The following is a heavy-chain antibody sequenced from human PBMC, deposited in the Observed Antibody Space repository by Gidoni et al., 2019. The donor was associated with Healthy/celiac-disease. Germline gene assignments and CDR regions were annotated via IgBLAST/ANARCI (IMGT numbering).Heavy chain of an antibody. CDR2: IIPILGIA. Sequence: QVQLVQSGAEVKKPGSSVKVSCKASGGTFSSYAISWVRQAPGQGLEWMGRIIPILGIANYAQKFQGSVTITADKSTSTAYMELSSLRSEDTAVYYCARGNSHITMFLGYWGQGTLVTVSS. J-gene: IGHJ4*02. CDR1: GGTFSSYA. V-gene: IGHV1-69*04. D-gene: IGHD3-10*02. CDR3: ARGNSHITMFLGY.